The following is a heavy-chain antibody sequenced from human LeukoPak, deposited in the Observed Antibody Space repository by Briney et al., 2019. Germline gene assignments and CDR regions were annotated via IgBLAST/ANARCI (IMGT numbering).Heavy chain of an antibody. V-gene: IGHV3-21*01. Sequence: GVSLRLSCAASGLTFSSYSMNWVRQAPGRGLEWVSSISISSCGIFYADAVKDWLTISRHNPKSSLYLQMNSLRAEDTAVYCCARADGTYWGQATLVTVSS. CDR1: GLTFSSYS. CDR2: ISISSCGI. CDR3: ARADGTY. J-gene: IGHJ4*02. D-gene: IGHD1-26*01.